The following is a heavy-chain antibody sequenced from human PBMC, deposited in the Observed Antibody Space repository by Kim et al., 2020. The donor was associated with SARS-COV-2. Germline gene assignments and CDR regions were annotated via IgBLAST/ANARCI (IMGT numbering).Heavy chain of an antibody. Sequence: GGSLRLSCAASGFTFSSYAMHWVRQAPGKGLEWVAVISYDGINKYYADSVKGRFTISRDNSKNTLYLQMNSLRAEDTAVYYCARDFDDDYGDYGAFDIWGQGTMVTVSS. CDR1: GFTFSSYA. D-gene: IGHD4-17*01. V-gene: IGHV3-30*04. CDR3: ARDFDDDYGDYGAFDI. J-gene: IGHJ3*02. CDR2: ISYDGINK.